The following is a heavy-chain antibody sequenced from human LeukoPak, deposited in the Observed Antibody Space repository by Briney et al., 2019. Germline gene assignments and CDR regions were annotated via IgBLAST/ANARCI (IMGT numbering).Heavy chain of an antibody. D-gene: IGHD6-19*01. CDR2: IYTSGST. Sequence: SETLSLTCTVSSGSISSYYWSWIRQPAGKGLEWIGRIYTSGSTNYNPSLKSRVTISVDKSKNQFSLKLSSVTAADTAVYYCARDLTTFTRGWYYFDYWGQGTLVTVSS. CDR3: ARDLTTFTRGWYYFDY. V-gene: IGHV4-4*07. CDR1: SGSISSYY. J-gene: IGHJ4*02.